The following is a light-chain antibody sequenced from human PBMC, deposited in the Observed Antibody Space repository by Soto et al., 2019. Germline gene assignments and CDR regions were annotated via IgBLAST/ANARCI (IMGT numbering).Light chain of an antibody. CDR1: QTITTE. J-gene: IGKJ1*01. CDR2: DAS. Sequence: EIVLTQSPATLSLSPGERATLSCRASQTITTELAWYQQKPGQPPRLLIYDASNRATGIPARFSGSGSGTDFTLTISSLEPEDFALYYCQQYGSSPPTFGQGTKVDIK. CDR3: QQYGSSPPT. V-gene: IGKV3-11*01.